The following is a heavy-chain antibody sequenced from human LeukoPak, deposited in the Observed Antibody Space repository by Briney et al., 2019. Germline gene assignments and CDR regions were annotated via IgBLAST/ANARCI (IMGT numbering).Heavy chain of an antibody. Sequence: SVTVSCKASGGTFSSYAISWVRQAPGQGLEWMGGIIPIFGTGNCAQKFQGRVTITADESTNTVFMELSSLRSEDTAVYYCARGSDYYGSGSYHPAEYFQHWGQGTLVTVSS. CDR1: GGTFSSYA. J-gene: IGHJ1*01. D-gene: IGHD3-10*01. CDR3: ARGSDYYGSGSYHPAEYFQH. V-gene: IGHV1-69*13. CDR2: IIPIFGTG.